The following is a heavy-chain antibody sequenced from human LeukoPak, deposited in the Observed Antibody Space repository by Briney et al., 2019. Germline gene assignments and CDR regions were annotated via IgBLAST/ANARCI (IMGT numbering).Heavy chain of an antibody. CDR2: IYSGGST. V-gene: IGHV3-53*01. Sequence: PGESLRLSCAASGLTVSSNYMSWVRQAPGKGLEWVSVIYSGGSTYYADSVKGRFTISRDNSKNTLYLQMNSLRAEDTAVYYCARELADYYDSSGYYYDNWGQGTLVTVSS. CDR1: GLTVSSNY. D-gene: IGHD3-22*01. CDR3: ARELADYYDSSGYYYDN. J-gene: IGHJ4*02.